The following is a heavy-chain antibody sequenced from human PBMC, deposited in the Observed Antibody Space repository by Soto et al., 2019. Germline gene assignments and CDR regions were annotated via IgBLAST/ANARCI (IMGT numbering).Heavy chain of an antibody. D-gene: IGHD2-15*01. V-gene: IGHV1-69*13. CDR1: GGTFRNYG. J-gene: IGHJ6*02. CDR2: IIPVFGTT. CDR3: RRYCSGGSCHTLDYYGMDV. Sequence: GASVKVSCKASGGTFRNYGIGWVRQAPGQGLEWMGGIIPVFGTTNYAQKFQGRVTITADESTSTAYIEVSSLRSEDTAMFYCRRYCSGGSCHTLDYYGMDVWGQGTTVTVSS.